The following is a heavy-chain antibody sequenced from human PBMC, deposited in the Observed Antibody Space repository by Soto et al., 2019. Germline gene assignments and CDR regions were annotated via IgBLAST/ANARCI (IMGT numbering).Heavy chain of an antibody. Sequence: QVQLVESGGGVVQPGRSLRLSCAASGFTFSSYGMHWVRQAPGKGLEWVAVIWYDGSNKYYADSVKGRFTISRDNSKNTLYLQRSSMRAEDRAVYYCARDSRYYYDSSGYPKFANWGQGTLVTVPS. CDR2: IWYDGSNK. CDR3: ARDSRYYYDSSGYPKFAN. J-gene: IGHJ4*02. D-gene: IGHD3-22*01. V-gene: IGHV3-33*01. CDR1: GFTFSSYG.